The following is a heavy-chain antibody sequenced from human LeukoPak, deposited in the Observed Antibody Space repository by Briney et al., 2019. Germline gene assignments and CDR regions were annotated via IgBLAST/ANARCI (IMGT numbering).Heavy chain of an antibody. CDR2: ISSSSSFI. V-gene: IGHV3-21*01. CDR3: ARVDFAPRALDY. J-gene: IGHJ4*02. CDR1: GFTLNTYT. Sequence: GGSLRLSCAAFGFTLNTYTMNWVRRAPGKGLEWVSSISSSSSFISYAGSVKGRFTISRDNARNSLYLQMNSLRAEDTAVYYCARVDFAPRALDYWGQGTLVTVSS.